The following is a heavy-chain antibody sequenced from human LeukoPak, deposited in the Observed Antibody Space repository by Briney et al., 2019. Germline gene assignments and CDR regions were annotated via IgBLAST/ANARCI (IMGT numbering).Heavy chain of an antibody. V-gene: IGHV4-31*03. D-gene: IGHD4-23*01. CDR1: GGSISSGGYY. CDR2: IYYSGST. CDR3: AREIAGGNSGYYYYYYMDV. Sequence: SETLSLTCTVSGGSISSGGYYWSWIRQHPGKGLEWIGYIYYSGSTYYNPSLKSRVTTSVDTSKNQFSLKLSSVTAADTAVYYCAREIAGGNSGYYYYYYMDVWGKGTTVTASS. J-gene: IGHJ6*03.